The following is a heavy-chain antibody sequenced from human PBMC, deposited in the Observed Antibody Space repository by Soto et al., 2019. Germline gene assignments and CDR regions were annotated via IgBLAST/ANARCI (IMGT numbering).Heavy chain of an antibody. CDR1: GFTFSSYA. D-gene: IGHD3-3*01. Sequence: QVQLVESGGGVVQPGRSLRLSCAASGFTFSSYAMHWVRQAPGKGLEWVAVISYDGSNKNYADSVKGRFTISRDNAKNTLYQQMNSLRAEDTAVYYCARESGYYTTPLFDYWGQGTLVTVSS. CDR3: ARESGYYTTPLFDY. J-gene: IGHJ4*02. V-gene: IGHV3-30-3*01. CDR2: ISYDGSNK.